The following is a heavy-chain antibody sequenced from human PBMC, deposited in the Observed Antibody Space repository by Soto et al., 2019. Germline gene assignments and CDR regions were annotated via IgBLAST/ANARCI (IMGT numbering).Heavy chain of an antibody. Sequence: QMQLVESGGGVVQLGRSLRLSCAASGFTFSSYGMHWVRQAPGKGLEWVAFVSYDGSEKYYADSVKGRFTISRDNSKNTLSLQMNSLRAEDTAVYYCAKVEYCSGGGCYSGGIGWGQGSLVTVSS. V-gene: IGHV3-30*18. J-gene: IGHJ4*02. CDR3: AKVEYCSGGGCYSGGIG. D-gene: IGHD2-15*01. CDR1: GFTFSSYG. CDR2: VSYDGSEK.